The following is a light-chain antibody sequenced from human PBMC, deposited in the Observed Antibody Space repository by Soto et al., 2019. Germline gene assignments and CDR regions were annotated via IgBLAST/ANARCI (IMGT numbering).Light chain of an antibody. CDR3: AAWDDSLSGPV. CDR1: SSNIGSNY. CDR2: RNN. Sequence: QLVLTQPPSASGTPGQRVTISCSGSSSNIGSNYVYWYQQLPGTAPKLLIYRNNQWPSGVPDRFSGSKSGTSASLAISGLRSEDEADYYCAAWDDSLSGPVFGGGTKLTVL. V-gene: IGLV1-47*01. J-gene: IGLJ3*02.